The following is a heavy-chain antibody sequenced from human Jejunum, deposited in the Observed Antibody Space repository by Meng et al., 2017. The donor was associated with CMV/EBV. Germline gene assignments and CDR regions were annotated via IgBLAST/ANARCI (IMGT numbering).Heavy chain of an antibody. J-gene: IGHJ4*02. CDR2: NYYSGST. Sequence: QVQLQDSGPGLVNPSETLSLTCAVSGGSISTYYWSWIRQSPGKGLEWIGNNYYSGSTNYNPSLASRVTISVDSSKNQFSLKLSSVTAADTAVYYCARHQNGGTYPLDYWGQGTLVTVSS. CDR1: GGSISTYY. CDR3: ARHQNGGTYPLDY. V-gene: IGHV4-59*08. D-gene: IGHD3-16*02.